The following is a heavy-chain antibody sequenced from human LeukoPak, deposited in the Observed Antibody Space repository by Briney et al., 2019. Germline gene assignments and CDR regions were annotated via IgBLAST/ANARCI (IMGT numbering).Heavy chain of an antibody. CDR1: GFTFSTYS. V-gene: IGHV3-48*01. Sequence: GGSLRLSCAASGFTFSTYSMNWVRQAPGKGLEWVSYISSSSSTRYYADSEKGRFTISRDNAKNSLYLQMNSLRAEDTAVYYCARGGKSDCSGGTCYYYWGQGTLVTVSS. J-gene: IGHJ4*02. CDR2: ISSSSSTR. D-gene: IGHD2-15*01. CDR3: ARGGKSDCSGGTCYYY.